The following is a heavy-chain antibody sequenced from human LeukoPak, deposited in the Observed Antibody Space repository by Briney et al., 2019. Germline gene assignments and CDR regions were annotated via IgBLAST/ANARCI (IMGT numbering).Heavy chain of an antibody. V-gene: IGHV4-31*03. D-gene: IGHD2-2*01. CDR3: ARRIPAAIISWFDP. Sequence: SETLSLTCTVSGGSISSGNYYWSWIRQHPGKGLEWIGYIHHSGSTYYNPSLKSRVIISVDTSKNQFSLRLNSVTAADTAVYYCARRIPAAIISWFDPWGQGTLVTVSS. CDR1: GGSISSGNYY. J-gene: IGHJ5*02. CDR2: IHHSGST.